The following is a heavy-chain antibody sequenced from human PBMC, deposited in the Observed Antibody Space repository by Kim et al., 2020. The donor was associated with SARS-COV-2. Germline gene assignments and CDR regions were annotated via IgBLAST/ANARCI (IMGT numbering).Heavy chain of an antibody. CDR3: VRDLGIFMAVAGGGTFFDF. Sequence: ASVKVSCKASGYTFTSFGISWLRQAPGQGLEWMGWISAYSNYNGNTNYAQKLQGRVTMTTDTSTSTAYMELRSLRPDDTAVYYCVRDLGIFMAVAGGGTFFDFWGQGTPVTVSS. D-gene: IGHD6-19*01. CDR2: ISAYSNYNGNT. J-gene: IGHJ4*02. V-gene: IGHV1-18*01. CDR1: GYTFTSFG.